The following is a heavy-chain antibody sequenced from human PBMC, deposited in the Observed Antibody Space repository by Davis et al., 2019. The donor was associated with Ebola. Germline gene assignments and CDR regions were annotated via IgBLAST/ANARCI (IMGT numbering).Heavy chain of an antibody. CDR1: GFTFSSYW. V-gene: IGHV3-7*01. D-gene: IGHD2-2*01. CDR2: IKQDGSEK. CDR3: ARERRYCSSTSCYAPHYYYGMDV. J-gene: IGHJ6*02. Sequence: GESLKISCAASGFTFSSYWMSWVRQAPGKGLEWVANIKQDGSEKYYVDSVKGRFTISRDNAKNSLYLQMNILGAEDTPVYYCARERRYCSSTSCYAPHYYYGMDVWGQGTTVTVSS.